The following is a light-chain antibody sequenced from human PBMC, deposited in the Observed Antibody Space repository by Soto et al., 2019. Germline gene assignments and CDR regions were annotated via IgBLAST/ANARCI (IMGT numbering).Light chain of an antibody. CDR3: QQDYRAPWT. V-gene: IGKV1-39*01. CDR2: ASS. CDR1: QAVCSY. Sequence: DIQMTQSPSSLSASVGDRLTITCRASQAVCSYLNWFQQQAGKPHKLLIYASSKLERGVPSRFRGTGSGTDFTHTVSSLQPEDFATYYCQQDYRAPWTFGQGTKVEV. J-gene: IGKJ1*01.